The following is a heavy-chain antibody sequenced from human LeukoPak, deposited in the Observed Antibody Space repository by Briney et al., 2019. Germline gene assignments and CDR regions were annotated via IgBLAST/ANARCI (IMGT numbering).Heavy chain of an antibody. CDR1: GGTFSSYA. Sequence: ASVKVSCKASGGTFSSYAISWVRQAPGQGLEWMGRIIPILGIANYAQKFQGRVTITADKSTSTAYMELSSLRSEDTAVYYCAPXNWXARDGYNVDYWGQGTLVTVSS. CDR2: IIPILGIA. J-gene: IGHJ4*02. CDR3: APXNWXARDGYNVDY. D-gene: IGHD5-24*01. V-gene: IGHV1-69*04.